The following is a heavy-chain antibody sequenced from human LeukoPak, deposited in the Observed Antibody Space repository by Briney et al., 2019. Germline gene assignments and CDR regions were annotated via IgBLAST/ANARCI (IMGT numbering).Heavy chain of an antibody. V-gene: IGHV3-48*03. CDR3: ARVSKNLFDY. CDR2: IFGSGRTT. Sequence: VGSLRLSCAASGFTFNTYEMNWVRQAPGKGLEWVSYIFGSGRTTYYADSVKGRFTISRDNAKNSLYLQTNSLRAEDTALYYCARVSKNLFDYWGQGTLVTVSS. J-gene: IGHJ4*02. CDR1: GFTFNTYE.